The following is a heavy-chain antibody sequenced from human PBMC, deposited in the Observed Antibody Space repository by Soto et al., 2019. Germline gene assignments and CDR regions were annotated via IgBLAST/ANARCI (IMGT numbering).Heavy chain of an antibody. V-gene: IGHV3-7*01. J-gene: IGHJ5*02. Sequence: EVQLVESGGGLVQPGGSLRLSCAASGFAFSNYSMSWLRQAPGKGLEWVANINQDGNEKYYVDSMKGRFTVSRDNAKKSLYLQMSSVRAEDTAVYCCAGAPFGVVVVSEWFAPVGQGTLVTVTP. CDR3: AGAPFGVVVVSEWFAP. D-gene: IGHD3-3*01. CDR2: INQDGNEK. CDR1: GFAFSNYS.